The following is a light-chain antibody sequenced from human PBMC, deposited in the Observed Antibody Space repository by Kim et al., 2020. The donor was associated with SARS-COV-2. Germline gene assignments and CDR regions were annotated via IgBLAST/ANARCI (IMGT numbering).Light chain of an antibody. V-gene: IGLV8-61*01. Sequence: QAVVTQEPSFSVSPGGTVTLTCGLSSGSVSTNYYPSWYQRTPGQAPRTLIYNTNTRSSGVPDRFSGSILGNKAALTITGAQADDESDYFCVLYMGSGIWVFGGGTQLTVL. CDR3: VLYMGSGIWV. CDR2: NTN. J-gene: IGLJ3*02. CDR1: SGSVSTNYY.